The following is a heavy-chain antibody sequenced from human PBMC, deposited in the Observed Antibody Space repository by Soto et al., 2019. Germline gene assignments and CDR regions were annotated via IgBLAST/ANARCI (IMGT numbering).Heavy chain of an antibody. D-gene: IGHD6-19*01. Sequence: QVQLVQSGAEVKKPGASVKVSCKASGYTFTSYGISWVRQAPGQGLEWMGWINAYNGNTNYAQKLQGRVTMTTDTSTSTAYKELRSLRYGDPAVFYCARDPVAGTSFDYWGQGTLVTVSS. J-gene: IGHJ4*02. CDR1: GYTFTSYG. CDR2: INAYNGNT. CDR3: ARDPVAGTSFDY. V-gene: IGHV1-18*01.